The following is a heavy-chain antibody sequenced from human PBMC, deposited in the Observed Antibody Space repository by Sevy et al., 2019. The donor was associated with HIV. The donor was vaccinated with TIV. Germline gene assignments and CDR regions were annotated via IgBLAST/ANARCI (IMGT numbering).Heavy chain of an antibody. CDR3: AKMQGGSYNYYGMDV. V-gene: IGHV3-30*18. Sequence: GGSLRLSCAASGFIFSTYGTHWVRQAPGKGLEWVAVISFDGSDKYYADSVRGRFTISRDNSKNTLYLQMNSLRVEDTAIYYCAKMQGGSYNYYGMDVWGQGTTVTVSS. CDR1: GFIFSTYG. CDR2: ISFDGSDK. J-gene: IGHJ6*02. D-gene: IGHD1-26*01.